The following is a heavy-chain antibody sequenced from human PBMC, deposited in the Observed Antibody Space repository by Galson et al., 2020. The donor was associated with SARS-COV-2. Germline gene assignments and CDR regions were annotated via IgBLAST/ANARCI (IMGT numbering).Heavy chain of an antibody. V-gene: IGHV1-69*13. J-gene: IGHJ4*02. D-gene: IGHD4-4*01. CDR1: GGTFSTYA. CDR3: ASDPTTVILGS. Sequence: SVKVSCKASGGTFSTYAISWVRQAPGQGLEWMGGIIPKFGTANYAQKFQGRVTITADESTSTAYMEMSSLRSEDTAIYYCASDPTTVILGSWGQGTLVTVSS. CDR2: IIPKFGTA.